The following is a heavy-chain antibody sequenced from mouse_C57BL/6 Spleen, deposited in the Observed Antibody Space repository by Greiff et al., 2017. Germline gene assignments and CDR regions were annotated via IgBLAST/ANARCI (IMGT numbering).Heavy chain of an antibody. CDR2: ISSGSSTI. V-gene: IGHV5-17*01. CDR1: GFTFSDYG. J-gene: IGHJ4*01. D-gene: IGHD2-3*01. Sequence: EVQLQESGGGLVKPGGSLKLSCAASGFTFSDYGMHWVRQAPEKGLEWVAYISSGSSTIYYADTVKGRFTISRDNAKNTLFLQMTSLRSEDTAMYYCARAGYYVEGAMDYWGQGTSVTVSS. CDR3: ARAGYYVEGAMDY.